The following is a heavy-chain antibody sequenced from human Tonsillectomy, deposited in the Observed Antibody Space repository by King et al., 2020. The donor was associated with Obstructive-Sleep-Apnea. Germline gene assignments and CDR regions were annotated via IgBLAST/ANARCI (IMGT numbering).Heavy chain of an antibody. Sequence: VTLKESGPALVKPTQTLTLTCTFSGFSLSTSGMCVSWIRQPPGKALEWLARIDWDDDKYYSTSLKTRLTISKDTSKNQVVLTMTNMDPVDTATYYCARSLYSSSSGIVAFDYWGQGTLVTVSS. V-gene: IGHV2-70*11. CDR2: IDWDDDK. D-gene: IGHD6-13*01. J-gene: IGHJ4*02. CDR3: ARSLYSSSSGIVAFDY. CDR1: GFSLSTSGMC.